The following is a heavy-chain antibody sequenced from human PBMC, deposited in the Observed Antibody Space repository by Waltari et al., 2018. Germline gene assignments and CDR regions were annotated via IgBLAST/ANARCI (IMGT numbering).Heavy chain of an antibody. CDR1: GLTLSSQD. V-gene: IGHV3-23*04. D-gene: IGHD1-20*01. J-gene: IGHJ5*02. CDR2: FLVNGINT. Sequence: EVQLVESGGGLVQPGGSLRLSCAASGLTLSSQDMSWVRQAPGKGLEWVSAFLVNGINTYDADSVKGRFTISRDNSKNALYLQMNSLRAEDTAVYYCAKVNWNTNDQSWGQGTLVTVSS. CDR3: AKVNWNTNDQS.